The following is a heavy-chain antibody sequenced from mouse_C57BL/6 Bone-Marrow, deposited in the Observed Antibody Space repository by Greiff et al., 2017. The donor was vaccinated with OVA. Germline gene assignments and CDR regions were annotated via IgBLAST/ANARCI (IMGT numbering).Heavy chain of an antibody. CDR2: INPNNGGT. CDR3: ARYGYGWYFDV. Sequence: VQLQQSGPELVKPGASVKISCKASGYTFTDYYMNWVKQSRGKSLEWIGDINPNNGGTSYNQKFKGKATLTVDKSSSTAYMELRSLTSEDSAVYYCARYGYGWYFDVWGTGTTVTVSS. V-gene: IGHV1-26*01. D-gene: IGHD2-2*01. J-gene: IGHJ1*03. CDR1: GYTFTDYY.